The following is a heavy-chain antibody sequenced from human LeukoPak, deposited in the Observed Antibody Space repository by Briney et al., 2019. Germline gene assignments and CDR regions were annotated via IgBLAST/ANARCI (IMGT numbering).Heavy chain of an antibody. CDR3: AALGFGAFSASDN. CDR1: GFSFNDAW. CDR2: IKSKVYSATA. Sequence: GGSLRLSCAASGFSFNDAWMDWVRQVPGKGLEWVGRIKSKVYSATADYAAPVMGRFTISRDDSKSTLYLQMNSLKIEDTAGYYCAALGFGAFSASDNWGQGTLVTVSS. V-gene: IGHV3-15*01. J-gene: IGHJ4*02. D-gene: IGHD3-10*01.